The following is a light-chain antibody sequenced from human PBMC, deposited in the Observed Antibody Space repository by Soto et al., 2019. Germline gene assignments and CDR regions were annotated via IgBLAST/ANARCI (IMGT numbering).Light chain of an antibody. J-gene: IGLJ2*01. V-gene: IGLV1-47*01. CDR3: AVWDDSLNGSVA. CDR2: RND. CDR1: SSNIGSNF. Sequence: QSVLTQGPSASGTPGQRVTISCSGSSSNIGSNFVYWYQKFPGTAPKVLIYRNDQRPSGVPDRFSGSKSGTSASLAISGLRSEDEADYYCAVWDDSLNGSVAFGGGTKVTVL.